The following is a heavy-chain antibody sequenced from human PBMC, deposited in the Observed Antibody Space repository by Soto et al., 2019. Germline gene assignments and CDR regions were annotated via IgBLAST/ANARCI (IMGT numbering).Heavy chain of an antibody. Sequence: EMQLVQSGAEVKKPGESLRISCKGSGYSFTSYWISWVRQMPGKGLEWMGRIDPSDSYINYSPSFQGHVTISADKSISTAYLQWNSLKASDTAMYYCARHVDSTSSQWSFDLWGRGTLVTVSS. CDR2: IDPSDSYI. CDR3: ARHVDSTSSQWSFDL. V-gene: IGHV5-10-1*03. D-gene: IGHD6-6*01. J-gene: IGHJ2*01. CDR1: GYSFTSYW.